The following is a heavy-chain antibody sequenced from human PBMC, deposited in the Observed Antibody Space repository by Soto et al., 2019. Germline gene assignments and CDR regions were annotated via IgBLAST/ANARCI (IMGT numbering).Heavy chain of an antibody. CDR3: AKFFVETGGSSGWPWTFHY. CDR2: ISGSGGTT. CDR1: GFTFSSYA. Sequence: EVQLLESGGGLVQPGRSLRLSCAASGFTFSSYAMSWVRQAPGKGLEWVSAISGSGGTTYYAASVKGRFTISRDTSKNKLFLQMNSLRAEDTAVYYCAKFFVETGGSSGWPWTFHYWGQGTLVTVSS. V-gene: IGHV3-23*01. D-gene: IGHD6-25*01. J-gene: IGHJ4*02.